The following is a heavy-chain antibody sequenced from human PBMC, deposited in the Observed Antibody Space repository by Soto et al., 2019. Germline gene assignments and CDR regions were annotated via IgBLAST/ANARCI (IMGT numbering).Heavy chain of an antibody. CDR2: ISSSSSYI. CDR1: GFTFSSYS. J-gene: IGHJ6*04. CDR3: ARETRGDIVVVPATSWCLDV. Sequence: GGSLRLSCAASGFTFSSYSMNWVRQAPGKGLEWVSSISSSSSYIYYADSVKGRFTISRDNAKNSLYLQMNSLRAEDTAVYYCARETRGDIVVVPATSWCLDVWGKGTTVTVSS. V-gene: IGHV3-21*01. D-gene: IGHD2-2*01.